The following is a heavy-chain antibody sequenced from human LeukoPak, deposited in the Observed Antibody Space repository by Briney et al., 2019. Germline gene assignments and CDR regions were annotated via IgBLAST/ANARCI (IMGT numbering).Heavy chain of an antibody. CDR3: ARVSGWYSVAFDI. CDR2: INHSGST. CDR1: GGSVSGYY. Sequence: PSETLSLTCAVYGGSVSGYYWSWIRQTPGKGLEWIGEINHSGSTNYNPSLKSRVTISVDTSKNQFSLKLSSVTAADTAVYYCARVSGWYSVAFDIWGQGTMVTVPS. D-gene: IGHD6-19*01. J-gene: IGHJ3*02. V-gene: IGHV4-34*01.